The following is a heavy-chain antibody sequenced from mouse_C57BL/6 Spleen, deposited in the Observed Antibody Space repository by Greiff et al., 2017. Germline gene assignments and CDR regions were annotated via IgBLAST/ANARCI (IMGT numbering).Heavy chain of an antibody. V-gene: IGHV5-12*01. D-gene: IGHD1-1*01. Sequence: EVQGVESGGGLVQPGGSLKLSCAASGFTFSDYYMYWVRQTPEKRLEWVAYISNGGGSTYYPDTVKGRFTISRDNAKNTLYLQMSRLKSEDTAMYYCARHTGYYGSTPWYFDVWGTGTTVTVSS. CDR3: ARHTGYYGSTPWYFDV. J-gene: IGHJ1*03. CDR1: GFTFSDYY. CDR2: ISNGGGST.